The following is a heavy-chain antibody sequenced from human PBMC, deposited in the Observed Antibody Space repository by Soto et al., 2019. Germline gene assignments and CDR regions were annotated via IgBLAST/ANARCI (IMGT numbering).Heavy chain of an antibody. CDR1: GYTFTSYG. CDR2: ISAYNGNT. CDR3: ARFFITGTTLYYFAY. Sequence: GESLKISCKASGYTFTSYGISWVRQAPGQGLEWMGWISAYNGNTNYAQKLQGRVTMTTDTSTGTAYMELRSLRSDDTAVYYCARFFITGTTLYYFAYWGQGTLVTVSS. J-gene: IGHJ4*02. D-gene: IGHD1-7*01. V-gene: IGHV1-18*01.